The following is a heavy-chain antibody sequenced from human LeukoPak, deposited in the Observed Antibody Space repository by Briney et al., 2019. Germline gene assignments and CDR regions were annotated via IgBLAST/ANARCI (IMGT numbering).Heavy chain of an antibody. CDR3: ARHSRDYYDSSGPGHFDY. CDR1: GGSISSSSYY. CDR2: IYYSGST. D-gene: IGHD3-22*01. V-gene: IGHV4-39*01. Sequence: SETLSLTCTVSGGSISSSSYYWGWIRQPPGKGLEWIGSIYYSGSTYHNPSLKSRVTISVDTSKNQFSLKLSSVTAADTAVYYCARHSRDYYDSSGPGHFDYWGQGTLVTVSS. J-gene: IGHJ4*02.